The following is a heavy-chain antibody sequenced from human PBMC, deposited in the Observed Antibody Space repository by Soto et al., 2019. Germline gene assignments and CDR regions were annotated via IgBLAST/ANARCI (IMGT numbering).Heavy chain of an antibody. CDR2: VYYSGYT. CDR1: SGSISTYY. V-gene: IGHV4-59*01. Sequence: QVQLQESGPGLVKPSETLSLTCTVSSGSISTYYWSWIRQPPGKGLEWIGYVYYSGYTNYNPSLKSRVTISVDTSKNQFSLKLTPVTAADTAVYYCARGLYGDYSWEASDIWGQGTMVTVSS. D-gene: IGHD4-17*01. CDR3: ARGLYGDYSWEASDI. J-gene: IGHJ3*02.